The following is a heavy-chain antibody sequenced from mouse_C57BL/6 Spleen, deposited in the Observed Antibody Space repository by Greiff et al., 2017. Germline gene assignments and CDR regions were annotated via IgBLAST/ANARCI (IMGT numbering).Heavy chain of an antibody. D-gene: IGHD1-1*01. CDR3: TRGDYYGSIDY. V-gene: IGHV14-4*01. CDR1: GFNIKDDY. J-gene: IGHJ2*01. Sequence: VQLQQSGAELVRPGASVKLSCTASGFNIKDDYMHWVKQRPEQGLEWIGWIDPENGDTEYASKFQGKATITADTSSNTAYLQLSSLTSEDTAVYYCTRGDYYGSIDYWGQGTTRTVSS. CDR2: IDPENGDT.